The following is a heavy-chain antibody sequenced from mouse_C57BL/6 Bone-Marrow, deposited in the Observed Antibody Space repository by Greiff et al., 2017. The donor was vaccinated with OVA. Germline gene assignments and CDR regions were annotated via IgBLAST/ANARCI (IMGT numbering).Heavy chain of an antibody. Sequence: SEGGLVQPGSSMKLSCTASGFTFSDYYMAWVRQVPEKGLEWVANINYDGSSTYYLDSLKSRFIISRDNAKNILYLQMSSLKSEDTATYYCARGPHYYGSSYYAMDYWGQGTSVTVSS. CDR2: INYDGSST. V-gene: IGHV5-16*01. CDR3: ARGPHYYGSSYYAMDY. D-gene: IGHD1-1*01. CDR1: GFTFSDYY. J-gene: IGHJ4*01.